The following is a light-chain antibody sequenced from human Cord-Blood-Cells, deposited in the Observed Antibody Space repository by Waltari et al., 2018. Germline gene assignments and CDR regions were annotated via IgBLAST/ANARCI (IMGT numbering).Light chain of an antibody. V-gene: IGKV4-1*01. J-gene: IGKJ2*01. CDR1: QSVLYSSNNKNY. CDR2: WAS. Sequence: DIVMTQSPDSLAVSLGERATINCKSRQSVLYSSNNKNYLAWYQQKPGQPPKLLIYWASTRESGVPDRFSGSGSWTDFTLTISSLQAEDVAVYYCQQYYSTPQTFGQGTKLEIK. CDR3: QQYYSTPQT.